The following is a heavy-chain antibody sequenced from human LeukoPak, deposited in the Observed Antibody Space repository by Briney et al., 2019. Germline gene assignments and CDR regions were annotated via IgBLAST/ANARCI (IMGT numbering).Heavy chain of an antibody. V-gene: IGHV3-53*01. Sequence: GGSLRLSCAASGFTVITNDMTWVRQAPGKGLEWVSVLYSDGDTKYADSVQGRFTISRDNSRNTLYLEMNSLSPDDTAVYYCARGVEPLAANTLAYWGQGTLVTVSS. CDR2: LYSDGDT. D-gene: IGHD1-14*01. CDR1: GFTVITND. CDR3: ARGVEPLAANTLAY. J-gene: IGHJ4*02.